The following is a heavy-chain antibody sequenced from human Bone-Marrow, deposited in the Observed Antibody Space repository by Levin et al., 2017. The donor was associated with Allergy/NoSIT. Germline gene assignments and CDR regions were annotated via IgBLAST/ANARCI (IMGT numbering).Heavy chain of an antibody. V-gene: IGHV4-4*02. Sequence: SETLSLTCAVSGGSISSSNWWSWVRQPPGKGLEWIGEVFHTGSTKYNPTLKSRVTIPVDKSKNQFSLKLTSVTAADTAVYYCARLPAIAPSDDYFQHWGQGTLVIVSS. CDR3: ARLPAIAPSDDYFQH. CDR2: VFHTGST. J-gene: IGHJ1*01. D-gene: IGHD6-13*01. CDR1: GGSISSSNW.